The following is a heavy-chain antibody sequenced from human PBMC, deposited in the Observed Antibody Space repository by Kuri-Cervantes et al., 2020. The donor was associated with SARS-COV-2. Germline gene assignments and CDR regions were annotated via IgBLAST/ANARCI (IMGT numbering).Heavy chain of an antibody. CDR1: GFTVSSNS. J-gene: IGHJ4*02. V-gene: IGHV3-74*01. CDR3: ARHTQGDN. CDR2: INSDGSTT. Sequence: GGSLRLSCAASGFTVSSNSMHWVRQAPGKGLVWVSRINSDGSTTNYADSVKGRFTISRDNAKNMLYLQMNSLRAEDTAVYYCARHTQGDNWGQGTLVTVSS.